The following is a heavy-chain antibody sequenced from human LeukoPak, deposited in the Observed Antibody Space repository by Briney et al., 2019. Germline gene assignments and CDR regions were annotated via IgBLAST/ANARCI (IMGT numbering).Heavy chain of an antibody. CDR2: MSASGGST. D-gene: IGHD3-22*01. Sequence: PGGSLRLSCAASGFTLSDYAMTWVRQAPGKGLEWVSGMSASGGSTYYADSVAGRFTISRDNSKNTLFLQMNSLRAEDSALYFCARGLYYYDSSYFDYWGQGTLVTVSS. V-gene: IGHV3-23*01. CDR1: GFTLSDYA. CDR3: ARGLYYYDSSYFDY. J-gene: IGHJ4*02.